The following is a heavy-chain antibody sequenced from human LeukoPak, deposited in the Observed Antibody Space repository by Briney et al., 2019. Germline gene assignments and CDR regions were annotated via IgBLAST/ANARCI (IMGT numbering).Heavy chain of an antibody. CDR2: IYYSGST. Sequence: KTSEALSLTCTVSGGSISSYYWSWIRQPPGKGLEWIGYIYYSGSTNYNPSLKSRVTISVDTSKNQFSLKLSSVSAADTAVYYCARAVGATIFNYYYYYYMDVWGKGTTVTVSS. J-gene: IGHJ6*03. CDR1: GGSISSYY. V-gene: IGHV4-59*01. D-gene: IGHD1-26*01. CDR3: ARAVGATIFNYYYYYYMDV.